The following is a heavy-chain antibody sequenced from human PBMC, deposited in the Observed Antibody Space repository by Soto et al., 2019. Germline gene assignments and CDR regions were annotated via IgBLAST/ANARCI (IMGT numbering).Heavy chain of an antibody. CDR2: IYYSGST. Sequence: PSETLSLTCTVSGGSISSYYWSWIRQPPGKGLEWIGYIYYSGSTNYNPSLKSRVTISVDTSKNQFSLKLSSVTAADTAVYYCARRVAKQQLIDWGQGTLVTVS. D-gene: IGHD6-13*01. J-gene: IGHJ4*02. V-gene: IGHV4-59*08. CDR3: ARRVAKQQLID. CDR1: GGSISSYY.